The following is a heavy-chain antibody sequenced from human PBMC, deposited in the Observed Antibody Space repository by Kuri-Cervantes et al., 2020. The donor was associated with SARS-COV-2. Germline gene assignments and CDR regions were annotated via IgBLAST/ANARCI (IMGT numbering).Heavy chain of an antibody. CDR3: ARDLYDSSGYPYYFDY. CDR1: GITFSSYW. Sequence: GESLKISWAAPGITFSSYWMHWVRQAPGKGLVWVSRINSDGSSTSYADSVKGRFTISRDNAKNTLYLQMNSLRAEDTAVYYCARDLYDSSGYPYYFDYWGQGTLVTVSS. J-gene: IGHJ4*02. CDR2: INSDGSST. D-gene: IGHD3-22*01. V-gene: IGHV3-74*01.